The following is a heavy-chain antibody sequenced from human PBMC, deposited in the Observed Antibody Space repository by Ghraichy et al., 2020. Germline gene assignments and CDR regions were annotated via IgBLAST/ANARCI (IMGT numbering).Heavy chain of an antibody. V-gene: IGHV3-11*04. J-gene: IGHJ4*02. D-gene: IGHD5-24*01. CDR2: ISSSGSTI. CDR3: ARGRWLQFRYFDY. Sequence: GGSLRLSCAASGFTFSDYYMSWIRQAPGKGLEWVSYISSSGSTIYYADSVKGRFTISRDNAKNSLYLQMNSLRAADTAVYYCARGRWLQFRYFDYWGQGTLVTVSS. CDR1: GFTFSDYY.